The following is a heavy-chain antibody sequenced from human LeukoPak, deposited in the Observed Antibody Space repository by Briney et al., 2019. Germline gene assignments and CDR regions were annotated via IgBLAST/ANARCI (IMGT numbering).Heavy chain of an antibody. CDR1: GNTFTDYH. D-gene: IGHD5-24*01. Sequence: ASVKVSCKASGNTFTDYHIHWVRQAPGQGLEWLGWVNPHTGAPNHAQKFQGRVTVTRDTSLTSAYMELTNLGPDDTAVYYCARPGERRWQYVYWGQGTLVTVSS. CDR2: VNPHTGAP. V-gene: IGHV1-2*02. CDR3: ARPGERRWQYVY. J-gene: IGHJ4*02.